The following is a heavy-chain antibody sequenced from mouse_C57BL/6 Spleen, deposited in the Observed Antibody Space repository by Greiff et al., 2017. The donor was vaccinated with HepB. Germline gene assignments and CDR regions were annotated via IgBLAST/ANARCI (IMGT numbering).Heavy chain of an antibody. CDR3: ARCPLTGPAWFAY. D-gene: IGHD4-1*01. CDR2: IYPGSGNT. V-gene: IGHV1-76*01. J-gene: IGHJ3*01. Sequence: VQLQQSGAELVRPGASVKLSCKASGYTFTDYYINWVKQRPGQGLEWIARIYPGSGNTYYNEKFKGKATLTAEKSSSTAYMQLSSLTSEDSAVYFCARCPLTGPAWFAYWGQGTLVTVSA. CDR1: GYTFTDYY.